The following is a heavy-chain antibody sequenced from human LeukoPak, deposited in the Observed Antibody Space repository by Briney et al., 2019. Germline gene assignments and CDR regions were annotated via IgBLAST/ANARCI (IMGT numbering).Heavy chain of an antibody. V-gene: IGHV1-18*01. CDR1: GYTFSSYG. D-gene: IGHD1-1*01. CDR2: INAYNGNT. J-gene: IGHJ4*02. Sequence: ASVKVSFKASGYTFSSYGFSWVRQAPGQGLAWMGWINAYNGNTNYAQNLQGRVTMTTDTSTSTAYMELRSLRSDDTAVYYCARRQGTTLNFDYWGQGTLVTVSS. CDR3: ARRQGTTLNFDY.